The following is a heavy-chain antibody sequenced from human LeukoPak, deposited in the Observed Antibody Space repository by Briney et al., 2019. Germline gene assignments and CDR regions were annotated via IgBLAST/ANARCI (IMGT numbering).Heavy chain of an antibody. D-gene: IGHD2-2*01. J-gene: IGHJ1*01. CDR1: GYTFTSYG. CDR2: ISAYNGNT. V-gene: IGHV1-18*01. Sequence: EASVKVSCKASGYTFTSYGISWVRQAPGQGLEWMGWISAYNGNTTYAQKLQGRVTMTTDTSTSTAYMELRSLRSDDTAVYYCARDVAMGSLQHWGQGTLVTVSS. CDR3: ARDVAMGSLQH.